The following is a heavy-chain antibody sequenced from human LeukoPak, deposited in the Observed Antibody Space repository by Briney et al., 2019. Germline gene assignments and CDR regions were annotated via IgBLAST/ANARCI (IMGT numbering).Heavy chain of an antibody. CDR3: ARLRLRVLKFDY. CDR2: IYYSGST. J-gene: IGHJ4*02. CDR1: GGSISSSSYY. V-gene: IGHV4-39*01. D-gene: IGHD5-12*01. Sequence: SETLSLTCTVSGGSISSSSYYWGWIRQPPGKGLEWIGSIYYSGSTYYNPSLKSRVTISVDTSKNQFSLKLSSVTAADTAVYYCARLRLRVLKFDYWGQGTLVTVSS.